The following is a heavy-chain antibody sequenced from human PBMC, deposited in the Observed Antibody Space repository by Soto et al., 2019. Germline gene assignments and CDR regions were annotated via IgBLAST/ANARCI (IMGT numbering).Heavy chain of an antibody. V-gene: IGHV3-30*18. CDR3: AKDTDTYGLL. CDR2: ISYDGSNK. J-gene: IGHJ4*02. D-gene: IGHD5-18*01. CDR1: GFTFSTYA. Sequence: QGQLVESGGGVVQPGRSLRLSCAASGFTFSTYAMHWVRQAPGKGLEWVAVISYDGSNKYYADFVKGRFTISRDNSKNTLYLQINSLRAEDTAVYYCAKDTDTYGLLWGQGTLVTVSS.